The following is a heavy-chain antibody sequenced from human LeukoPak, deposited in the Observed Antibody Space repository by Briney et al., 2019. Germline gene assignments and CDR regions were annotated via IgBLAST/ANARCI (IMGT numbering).Heavy chain of an antibody. D-gene: IGHD6-13*01. Sequence: ASVKVSCKASGYTFTSYSIHWVRQAPGQGLEWMGIINPSGGSTSYSQKFQGRVTMTRDMSTSTVYMELSSLRSEDTAVYYCARDRAAAGLNNWFDPWGQGTRVTVSS. CDR1: GYTFTSYS. V-gene: IGHV1-46*01. CDR2: INPSGGST. CDR3: ARDRAAAGLNNWFDP. J-gene: IGHJ5*02.